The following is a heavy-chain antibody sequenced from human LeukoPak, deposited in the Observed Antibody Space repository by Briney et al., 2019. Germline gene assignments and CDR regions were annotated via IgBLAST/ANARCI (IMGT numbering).Heavy chain of an antibody. J-gene: IGHJ4*02. CDR3: AREAVSGWYDYFDY. D-gene: IGHD6-19*01. CDR1: GGSISGDY. V-gene: IGHV4-59*01. Sequence: SETLPLTCTVSGGSISGDYWSWIRQPPGKGLEWIGYISYSGSTNYNPSLKSRVTISVDTSKNQLSLKLTSVTAADTAVYYCAREAVSGWYDYFDYWGQGTLVTVSS. CDR2: ISYSGST.